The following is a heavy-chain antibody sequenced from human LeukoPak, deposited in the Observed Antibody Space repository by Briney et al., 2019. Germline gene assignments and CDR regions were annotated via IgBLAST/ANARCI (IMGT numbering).Heavy chain of an antibody. J-gene: IGHJ5*02. V-gene: IGHV3-21*01. Sequence: GGFLRLSCEASGFTFSSYSMNWVRQAPGKGLEWVSSISTSSTYIYYADSVKGRFTISRDSAKNSLYLQMNSLRAEDTAVYYCARWSSDWENNYFDPWGQGILVTVSS. CDR1: GFTFSSYS. CDR3: ARWSSDWENNYFDP. CDR2: ISTSSTYI. D-gene: IGHD6-19*01.